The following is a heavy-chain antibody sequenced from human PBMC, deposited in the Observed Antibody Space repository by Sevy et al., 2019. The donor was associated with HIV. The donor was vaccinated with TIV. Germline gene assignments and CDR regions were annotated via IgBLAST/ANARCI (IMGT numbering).Heavy chain of an antibody. Sequence: GGSLRLSCVASGFTFSNSRMIWVRQAPGKGLERVAFINEDGGRLGYVDSVKGRFTISRENTKNSLYLQMNSLRAEDTALYYCARDRAYSAVDYWGQGTLVTVSS. CDR1: GFTFSNSR. D-gene: IGHD5-18*01. V-gene: IGHV3-7*01. J-gene: IGHJ4*02. CDR3: ARDRAYSAVDY. CDR2: INEDGGRL.